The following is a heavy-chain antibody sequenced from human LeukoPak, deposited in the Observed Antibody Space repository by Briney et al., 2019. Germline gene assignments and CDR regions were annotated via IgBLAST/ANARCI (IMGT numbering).Heavy chain of an antibody. Sequence: ASVKVSCKASGYTFTSYGISWVRQAPGQGLEWMGWISAYSGNTNYAQKLQGRVTMTTDTSTSTAYMELRSLRSDDTAVYYCARDHGYSTDGPGDHFDYWGQGTLVTVSS. CDR1: GYTFTSYG. V-gene: IGHV1-18*01. D-gene: IGHD6-13*01. J-gene: IGHJ4*02. CDR2: ISAYSGNT. CDR3: ARDHGYSTDGPGDHFDY.